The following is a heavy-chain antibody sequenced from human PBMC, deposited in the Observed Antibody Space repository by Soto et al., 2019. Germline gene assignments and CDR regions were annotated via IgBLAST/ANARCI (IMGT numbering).Heavy chain of an antibody. CDR3: ASPTMVRRGVGAFDI. V-gene: IGHV4-31*03. Sequence: PSKNLSIGSTVSGDSISRGGYYYSWIRQHPGKGLEWIGYIYYSGSTYYNPSLKSRVTISVDTSKNQFSLKLSSVTAADTAVYYCASPTMVRRGVGAFDIWGQGTMVT. J-gene: IGHJ3*02. CDR1: GDSISRGGYY. D-gene: IGHD3-10*01. CDR2: IYYSGST.